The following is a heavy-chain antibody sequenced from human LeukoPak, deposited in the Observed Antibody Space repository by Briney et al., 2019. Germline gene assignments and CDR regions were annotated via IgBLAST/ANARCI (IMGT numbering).Heavy chain of an antibody. CDR3: ARREVYSSETSSFDY. J-gene: IGHJ4*02. CDR2: IYYSGST. Sequence: PSETLSLSCTVSGGSIRSSYYYWGWIRQPPGKGLEWIGSIYYSGSTYYNPSLKSRVTISVDTSKNQFSLKLSSVTAADTAVYYCARREVYSSETSSFDYWGQGTLVTVSS. D-gene: IGHD6-19*01. V-gene: IGHV4-39*01. CDR1: GGSIRSSYYY.